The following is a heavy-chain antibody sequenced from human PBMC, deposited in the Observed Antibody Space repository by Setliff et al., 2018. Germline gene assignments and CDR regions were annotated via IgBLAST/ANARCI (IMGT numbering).Heavy chain of an antibody. D-gene: IGHD1-26*01. J-gene: IGHJ6*03. V-gene: IGHV4-38-2*01. CDR2: IHHSGKA. CDR3: ATRKSSGRLYYMDA. CDR1: GFSISSGYY. Sequence: SETLSLTCAVSGFSISSGYYWGWIRQPPGKGLEWIVNIHHSGKAYYNPSLKSRVTMSVDTSKNQVSLRLSSVTAADTAVYYCATRKSSGRLYYMDAWGKGTSVTVS.